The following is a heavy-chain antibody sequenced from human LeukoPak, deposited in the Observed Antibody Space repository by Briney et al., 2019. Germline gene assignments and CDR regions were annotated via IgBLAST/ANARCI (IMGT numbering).Heavy chain of an antibody. V-gene: IGHV3-33*08. CDR1: LITFRSFG. J-gene: IGHJ5*02. CDR3: ARDSPVTAGPFDP. CDR2: IWFDGSNE. Sequence: PGRSLRLSCGASLITFRSFGVHWVRQAPGKGLEWVAFIWFDGSNEYYTDSVKGRFTISRDNSKKTLYLQINSLRADDTAVNYCARDSPVTAGPFDPWGQGTLVTVSS. D-gene: IGHD4-11*01.